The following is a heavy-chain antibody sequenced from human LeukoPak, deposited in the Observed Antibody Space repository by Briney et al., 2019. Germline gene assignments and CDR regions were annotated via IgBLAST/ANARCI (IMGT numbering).Heavy chain of an antibody. J-gene: IGHJ3*02. D-gene: IGHD3-10*01. CDR1: AFTFSSYG. V-gene: IGHV3-30*02. CDR3: AKGWGYYYGSGSHHDAFDI. CDR2: IRYDGSNK. Sequence: GGSLRLSCAASAFTFSSYGMHWVRQAPGKGLEWVAFIRYDGSNKYYADSVKGRFTISRDNSKNTLYLQMNSLRAEDTAVYYCAKGWGYYYGSGSHHDAFDIWGQGTMVTVSS.